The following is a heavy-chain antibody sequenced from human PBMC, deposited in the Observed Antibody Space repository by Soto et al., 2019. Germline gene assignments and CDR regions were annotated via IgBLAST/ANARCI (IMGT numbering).Heavy chain of an antibody. CDR3: TVWGWGNDFGAA. CDR2: SKNKADSYTT. CDR1: GFTFSDHY. J-gene: IGHJ4*02. V-gene: IGHV3-72*01. D-gene: IGHD3-16*01. Sequence: EVQLVESGGGLVQPGGSLRLSCAASGFTFSDHYMDWVRQAPGKGLEWVGRSKNKADSYTTEYAASVKGRFTISRDGSKNSLLLQMNSLKTEDTAVYYGTVWGWGNDFGAAWGQGVLVTVSS.